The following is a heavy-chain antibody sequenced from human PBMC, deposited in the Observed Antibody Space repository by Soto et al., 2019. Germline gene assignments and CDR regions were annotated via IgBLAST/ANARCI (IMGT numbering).Heavy chain of an antibody. CDR1: GYSYTSYW. V-gene: IGHV5-51*01. CDR3: ARRLLQLEAFDI. D-gene: IGHD1-1*01. J-gene: IGHJ3*02. Sequence: VEAPKISRQCPGYSYTSYWIAWLRQLPGKGLEWMGIIYPGDSDTRYSPSFQGQVTISADKSISTAYLQWSSLKASDTAMYYCARRLLQLEAFDIWGQGTMVTVSS. CDR2: IYPGDSDT.